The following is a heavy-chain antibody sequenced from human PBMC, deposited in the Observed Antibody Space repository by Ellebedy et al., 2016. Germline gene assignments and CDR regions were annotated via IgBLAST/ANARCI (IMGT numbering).Heavy chain of an antibody. D-gene: IGHD6-19*01. CDR1: GGSVSSDY. V-gene: IGHV4-59*02. CDR2: VFHTGTT. Sequence: GSLRLSCNVSGGSVSSDYWNWIRRPPGKGLGWIGYVFHTGTTNYNPSLKSRVTMSVDTSKSQFSLRLTSVTAADTAVYYCAKWNGGWYAFEVWGQGTMVTVSS. J-gene: IGHJ3*01. CDR3: AKWNGGWYAFEV.